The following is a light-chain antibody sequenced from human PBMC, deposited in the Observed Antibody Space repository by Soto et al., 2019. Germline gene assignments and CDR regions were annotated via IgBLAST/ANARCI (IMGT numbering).Light chain of an antibody. V-gene: IGLV1-36*01. Sequence: QPVLTQPPSVSEAPRQRVTISCSGSSSNIGNNAVNWYQQLPGKAPKLLIYYDDLLPSGVSDRFSGSKSGTSASLAISGLQSEDEADYYCAAWDDSRNAVVFGGGTKVTVL. CDR3: AAWDDSRNAVV. CDR2: YDD. J-gene: IGLJ2*01. CDR1: SSNIGNNA.